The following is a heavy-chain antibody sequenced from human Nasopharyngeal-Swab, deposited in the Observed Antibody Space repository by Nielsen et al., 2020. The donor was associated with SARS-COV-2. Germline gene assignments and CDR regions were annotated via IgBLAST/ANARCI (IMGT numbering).Heavy chain of an antibody. CDR2: IKQDGSEK. J-gene: IGHJ4*02. Sequence: GGSLRLSCAASGFTFSSYAMHWVRQAPGKGLEWVANIKQDGSEKYYVDSVKGRFTISRDDAKNSLYLQMNSLRAEDTAVYYCARDGMWAIAAAGGFDYWGQGTLVTVSS. D-gene: IGHD6-13*01. CDR3: ARDGMWAIAAAGGFDY. V-gene: IGHV3-7*03. CDR1: GFTFSSYA.